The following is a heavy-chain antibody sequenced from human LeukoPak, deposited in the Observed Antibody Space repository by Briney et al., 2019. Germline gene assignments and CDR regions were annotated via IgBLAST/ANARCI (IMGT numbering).Heavy chain of an antibody. Sequence: SETLSLTCTVSGGSISSSSYYWGWIRQPPGKGLEWIGSIYYSGSTYYNPSLKSRVTISVDTSKNQFSLKLSSVTAADTAVYYCASNKPFDYWGQGTLVTVSS. CDR1: GGSISSSSYY. D-gene: IGHD1/OR15-1a*01. V-gene: IGHV4-39*07. J-gene: IGHJ4*02. CDR3: ASNKPFDY. CDR2: IYYSGST.